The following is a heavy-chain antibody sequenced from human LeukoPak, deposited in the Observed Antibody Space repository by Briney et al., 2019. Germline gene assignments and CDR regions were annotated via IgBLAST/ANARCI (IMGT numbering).Heavy chain of an antibody. D-gene: IGHD3-10*01. CDR2: ISGSGGST. CDR3: ANLALLLWFGEQASY. J-gene: IGHJ4*02. CDR1: GFTFSSYA. V-gene: IGHV3-23*01. Sequence: QPGGSLRLSCAASGFTFSSYAMSWVRQAPGKGLEWVSAISGSGGSTHYADSVKGRFTISRDNSKNTLYLQMNSLRAEDTAVYYCANLALLLWFGEQASYWGQGTLVTVSS.